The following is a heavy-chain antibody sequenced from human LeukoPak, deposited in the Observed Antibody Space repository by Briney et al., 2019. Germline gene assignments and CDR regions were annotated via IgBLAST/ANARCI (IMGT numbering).Heavy chain of an antibody. CDR1: GFTVSSNY. V-gene: IGHV3-66*01. CDR3: ARESLGGCSGGSCYEYYFDY. Sequence: PGGSLRLSCAASGFTVSSNYMSWVRQAPGKGLEWVSVIYSGGSTYYADSVKGRFTISRDNSKNTLYLQMNSLRAEDTAVYYCARESLGGCSGGSCYEYYFDYWGQGTLVTVSS. CDR2: IYSGGST. D-gene: IGHD2-15*01. J-gene: IGHJ4*02.